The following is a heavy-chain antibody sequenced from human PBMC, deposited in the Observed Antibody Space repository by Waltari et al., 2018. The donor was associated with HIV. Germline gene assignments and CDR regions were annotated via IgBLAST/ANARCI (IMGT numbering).Heavy chain of an antibody. CDR3: AREGRDFYDSSGFYLY. D-gene: IGHD3-22*01. J-gene: IGHJ4*02. CDR1: GDYILRGSYY. Sequence: QVQLQEAGPGLVKPSQTLSLTCPVSGDYILRGSYYWTWIRQTAGKGLEWIGRIYTSGSTKYNPSLKIRVTMSIDTSKNQFSLKLISLTAADTAVYYCAREGRDFYDSSGFYLYWGQGTLVAVSS. CDR2: IYTSGST. V-gene: IGHV4-61*02.